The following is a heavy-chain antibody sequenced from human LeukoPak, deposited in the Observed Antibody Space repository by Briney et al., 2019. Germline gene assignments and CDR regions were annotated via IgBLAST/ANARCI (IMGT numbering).Heavy chain of an antibody. CDR2: MNSDGSST. CDR1: GFTFSNYW. V-gene: IGHV3-74*01. J-gene: IGHJ5*02. CDR3: ARAPAVAGTGGFDP. D-gene: IGHD6-19*01. Sequence: PGGSLRLSCAASGFTFSNYWMHWVRQAPGKGLVWVSRMNSDGSSTSYADSVKGRFTISRDNAKNTLYLQMNSLRAEDTAVYYCARAPAVAGTGGFDPWGQGTLVTVSS.